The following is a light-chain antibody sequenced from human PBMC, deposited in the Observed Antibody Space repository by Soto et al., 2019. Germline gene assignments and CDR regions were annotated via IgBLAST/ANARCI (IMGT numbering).Light chain of an antibody. CDR1: QSVSTW. Sequence: DIQMTQSPSTLSASVGDRVTITCRASQSVSTWLAWYQQKPGEAPKVLIYKASTLQSGVPSRFSGSGSGTDFTLTVSSLQPDDFATYYCQQYNTYPWTFGQGTKVEIK. J-gene: IGKJ1*01. V-gene: IGKV1-5*03. CDR3: QQYNTYPWT. CDR2: KAS.